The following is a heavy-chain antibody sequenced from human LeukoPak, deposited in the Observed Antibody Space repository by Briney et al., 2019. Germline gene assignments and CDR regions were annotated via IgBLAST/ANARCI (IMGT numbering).Heavy chain of an antibody. CDR3: ARERYQLRLSGDAFDI. D-gene: IGHD2-2*01. J-gene: IGHJ3*02. CDR2: IYYSGST. CDR1: GGSISSYY. Sequence: SETLSLTCTVSGGSISSYYWSWIRQPPGKGLEWIGYIYYSGSTNCNPSLKSRVTISVDTSKNQFSLKLSSVTAADTAVYYCARERYQLRLSGDAFDIWGQGTMVTVSS. V-gene: IGHV4-59*01.